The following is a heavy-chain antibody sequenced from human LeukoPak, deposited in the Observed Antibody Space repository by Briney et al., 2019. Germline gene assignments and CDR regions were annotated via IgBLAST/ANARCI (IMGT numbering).Heavy chain of an antibody. CDR2: IYSGGST. CDR3: ARYGAVAGTAGES. CDR1: GFTVSSNY. J-gene: IGHJ4*02. D-gene: IGHD6-19*01. V-gene: IGHV3-53*01. Sequence: PGGSLRLSCAASGFTVSSNYMSWVRQAPGKGLEWVSVIYSGGSTYYADSVKGRFTISRDNSKSTLYLQMNSLRAEDTAVYYCARYGAVAGTAGESWGQGTLVTVSS.